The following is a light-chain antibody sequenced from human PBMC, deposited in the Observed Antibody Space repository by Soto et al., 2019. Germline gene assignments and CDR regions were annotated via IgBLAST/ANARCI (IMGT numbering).Light chain of an antibody. V-gene: IGKV1-6*01. CDR2: DAS. CDR1: QGIRND. J-gene: IGKJ1*01. CDR3: LQDYNYPRT. Sequence: AIQMTQSPSSLSASVGDRVTITCRASQGIRNDLNWYQQKPGKAPKLLIYDASSLQSGVPSRFSGSGSGTDFTLTISSLQPEDFATYYCLQDYNYPRTFGQGTKVEIK.